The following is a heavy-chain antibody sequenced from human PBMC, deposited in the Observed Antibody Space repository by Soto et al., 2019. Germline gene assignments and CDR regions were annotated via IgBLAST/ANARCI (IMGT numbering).Heavy chain of an antibody. Sequence: ASVKVSCKASGYTFSSYAMHWVRQAPGQRLEWMGWINAGNGNTKYSQKFQGRVTITRDTSASTAYMELSSLRSEDTAVYYCARGPGGPDGHGDYWGQGTLVTVSS. CDR3: ARGPGGPDGHGDY. D-gene: IGHD2-15*01. CDR1: GYTFSSYA. J-gene: IGHJ4*02. V-gene: IGHV1-3*01. CDR2: INAGNGNT.